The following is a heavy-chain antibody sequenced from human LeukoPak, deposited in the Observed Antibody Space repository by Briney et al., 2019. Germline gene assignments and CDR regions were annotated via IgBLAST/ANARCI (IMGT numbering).Heavy chain of an antibody. V-gene: IGHV3-7*03. CDR2: IKQDGSEK. Sequence: QSGGSLRLSCAASGFTFSSYWMSWVRQAPGKGLEWVANIKQDGSEKYYVDSVKGRFTISRDNAKNSLYLQMNSLRAEDTALYYCAKGASSSWYEYFQHWGQGTLVTVSS. CDR1: GFTFSSYW. J-gene: IGHJ1*01. CDR3: AKGASSSWYEYFQH. D-gene: IGHD6-13*01.